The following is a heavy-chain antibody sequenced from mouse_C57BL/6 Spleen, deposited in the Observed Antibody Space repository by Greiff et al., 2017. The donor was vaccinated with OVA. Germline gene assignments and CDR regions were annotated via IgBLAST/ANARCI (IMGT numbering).Heavy chain of an antibody. CDR1: GFTFSDYY. CDR3: ARDKGDYGGGDYFDY. J-gene: IGHJ2*01. D-gene: IGHD2-4*01. CDR2: INYDGSST. V-gene: IGHV5-16*01. Sequence: EVMLVESEGGLVQPGSSMKLSCTASGFTFSDYYMAWVRQVPEKGLEWVANINYDGSSTYYLDSLKSRFIISRDNAKNILYLQMSSLKSEDTATYYCARDKGDYGGGDYFDYWGQGTTLTVSS.